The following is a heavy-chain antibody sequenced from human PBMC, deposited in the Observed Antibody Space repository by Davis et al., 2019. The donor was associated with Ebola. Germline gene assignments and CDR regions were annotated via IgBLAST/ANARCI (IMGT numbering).Heavy chain of an antibody. Sequence: PSETLSLTCAVSGGSISSGGYSWSWIRQPPGKGLEWIGEINHSGSTNYNPSLKSRVTISVDTSKNQFSLKLSSVTAADTAVYYCARSKIRSSWYIHWGQGTLVTVSS. CDR1: GGSISSGGYS. CDR3: ARSKIRSSWYIH. CDR2: INHSGST. D-gene: IGHD6-13*01. V-gene: IGHV4-34*01. J-gene: IGHJ4*02.